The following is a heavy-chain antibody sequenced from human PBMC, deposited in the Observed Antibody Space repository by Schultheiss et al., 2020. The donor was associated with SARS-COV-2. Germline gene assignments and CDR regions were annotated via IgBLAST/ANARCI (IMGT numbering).Heavy chain of an antibody. Sequence: GGSLRLSCATSGFTFGHYGFQWARQAPGKGLEWVAVIWYDGSNKYYADSVKGRFTISRDNSKNTLYLQMNSLRGEDTAVYYCARDRSGWDYGMDVWGQGTTVTVSS. CDR2: IWYDGSNK. CDR1: GFTFGHYG. CDR3: ARDRSGWDYGMDV. V-gene: IGHV3-33*01. J-gene: IGHJ6*02. D-gene: IGHD3-3*01.